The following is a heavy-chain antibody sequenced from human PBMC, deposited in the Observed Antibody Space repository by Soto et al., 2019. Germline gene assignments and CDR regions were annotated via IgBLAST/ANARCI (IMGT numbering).Heavy chain of an antibody. CDR3: ASNARMVATYGDPSAFDI. Sequence: GESLKISCKGSGYSFTSYWIGWVRQMPGKGLEWMGIIYPGESDTRYSPSFQGQVTISADKSISTAYLQWSSLKASDTAMYYCASNARMVATYGDPSAFDIWGQGTMVTVSS. V-gene: IGHV5-51*01. CDR2: IYPGESDT. D-gene: IGHD5-12*01. CDR1: GYSFTSYW. J-gene: IGHJ3*02.